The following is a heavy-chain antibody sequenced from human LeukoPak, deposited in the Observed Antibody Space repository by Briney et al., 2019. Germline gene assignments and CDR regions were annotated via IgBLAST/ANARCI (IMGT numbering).Heavy chain of an antibody. CDR1: GSRLTNYW. D-gene: IGHD3-10*01. CDR2: IYPGDSDT. CDR3: ARHIGYYYGSGENFDY. V-gene: IGHV5-51*01. J-gene: IGHJ4*02. Sequence: RGESLQISCKGSGSRLTNYWIAGVRPLPGKGLEWMGIIYPGDSDTRYSPSFQGQVTISADKSISTAYLQWRSLKASDTAMYYCARHIGYYYGSGENFDYWGQGTLVTVSS.